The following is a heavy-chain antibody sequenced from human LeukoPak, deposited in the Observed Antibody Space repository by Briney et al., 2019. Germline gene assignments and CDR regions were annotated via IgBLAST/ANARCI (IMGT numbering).Heavy chain of an antibody. CDR3: ARGETGPRYYYYYYMDV. D-gene: IGHD3-9*01. V-gene: IGHV4-39*07. CDR1: GGSISSSSYY. J-gene: IGHJ6*03. CDR2: IYYSGST. Sequence: SETLSLTCTVSGGSISSSSYYWGWICQPPGKGLEWTGSIYYSGSTNYNPSLKSRVTISVDTSKNQFSLKLSSVTAADTAVYYCARGETGPRYYYYYYMDVWGKGTTVTISS.